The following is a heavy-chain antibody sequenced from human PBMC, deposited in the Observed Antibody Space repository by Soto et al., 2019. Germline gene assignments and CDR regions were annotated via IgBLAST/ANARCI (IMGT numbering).Heavy chain of an antibody. Sequence: SVEVSCKASGYTFTGYYMHWVRQAPGQGLEWMGWINPNSGGTNYAQKFQGWVTMTRDTSISTAYMELSRLRSDDTAVYYCARGRGGSGSYYMLDVWGKGTTVTVSS. CDR3: ARGRGGSGSYYMLDV. V-gene: IGHV1-2*04. CDR2: INPNSGGT. D-gene: IGHD3-10*01. J-gene: IGHJ6*04. CDR1: GYTFTGYY.